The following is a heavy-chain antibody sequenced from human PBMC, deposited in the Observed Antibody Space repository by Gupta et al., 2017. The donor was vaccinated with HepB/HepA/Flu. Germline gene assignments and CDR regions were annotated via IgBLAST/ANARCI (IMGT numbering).Heavy chain of an antibody. CDR2: GNT. J-gene: IGHJ4*02. D-gene: IGHD2-2*01. CDR3: ARLRYCSSTSCSYYFDY. V-gene: IGHV1-18*01. Sequence: GNTNYPQKLQGRVSMTTDTSTNTAYMELRSLRSDDTAVYYCARLRYCSSTSCSYYFDYWGQGTLVTVSS.